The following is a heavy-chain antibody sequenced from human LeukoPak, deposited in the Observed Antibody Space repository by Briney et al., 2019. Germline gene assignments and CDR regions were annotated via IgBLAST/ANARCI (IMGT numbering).Heavy chain of an antibody. CDR2: IYYSGST. D-gene: IGHD1-26*01. V-gene: IGHV4-38-2*02. CDR1: GYSISSNYY. CDR3: ARVWSDSGSYYDDRGAFDY. J-gene: IGHJ4*02. Sequence: SETLSLTCTVSGYSISSNYYWGWIRQPPGKGLEWIGNIYYSGSTYYNPSLKSRVTISVDTSKNQLSLNLSSVTAADTAVYYCARVWSDSGSYYDDRGAFDYWGQGTLVTVSS.